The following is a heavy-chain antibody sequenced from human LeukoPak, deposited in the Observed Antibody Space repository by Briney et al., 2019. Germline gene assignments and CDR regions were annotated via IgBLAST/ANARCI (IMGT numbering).Heavy chain of an antibody. CDR2: INPNSGGT. D-gene: IGHD2-15*01. Sequence: WASVSVPYKACGYTFLGYGTYWVRLAPGQGLQWMGWINPNSGGTTYAQKFRGRVTMTRDTSISTVYMEITSLISDDTAVYYCARGHYSGGTHYSHFVYSGQ. CDR3: ARGHYSGGTHYSHFVY. J-gene: IGHJ4*02. V-gene: IGHV1-2*02. CDR1: GYTFLGYG.